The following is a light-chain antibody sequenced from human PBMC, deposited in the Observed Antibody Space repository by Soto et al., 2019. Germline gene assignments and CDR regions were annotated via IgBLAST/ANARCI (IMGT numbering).Light chain of an antibody. CDR2: DVS. Sequence: QSVLTQPRSVSGSPGQSVTMSCTGTGSDIGGYNWVSWYQHHPGKAPKLMIYDVSSRPSGVPVRFSGSKSGNTASLTISGLQAEDEADYYCCSYAGSFTWMFGGGTKVTVL. J-gene: IGLJ3*02. CDR1: GSDIGGYNW. V-gene: IGLV2-11*01. CDR3: CSYAGSFTWM.